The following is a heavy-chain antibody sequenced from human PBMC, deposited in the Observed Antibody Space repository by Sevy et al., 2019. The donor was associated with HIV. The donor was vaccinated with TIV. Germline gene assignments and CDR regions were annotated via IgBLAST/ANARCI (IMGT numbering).Heavy chain of an antibody. V-gene: IGHV5-51*01. J-gene: IGHJ6*02. CDR1: GYSFTSYW. CDR2: IYPGDSDT. CDR3: ATHGYSSSWYPTYAMDV. Sequence: GESLKISCKGSGYSFTSYWIGWVRQMPGKGLEWMGIIYPGDSDTRYSPSFQGQVTISADKSISTAYLQWSSLKASDTAMYYCATHGYSSSWYPTYAMDVWGQGTTVTFSS. D-gene: IGHD6-13*01.